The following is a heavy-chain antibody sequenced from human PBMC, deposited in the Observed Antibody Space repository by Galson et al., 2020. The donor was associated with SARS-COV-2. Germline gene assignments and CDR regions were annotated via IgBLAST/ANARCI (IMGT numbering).Heavy chain of an antibody. V-gene: IGHV1-69*05. CDR1: GGTFSSYA. CDR3: ARGRAGDFWSGYNYYFDY. Sequence: ASVKVSCKASGGTFSSYAISWVRQAPGQGLEWMGGIIPIFGTANYAQKFQGRVTITTDESTSTAYMELSSLRSEDTAVYYCARGRAGDFWSGYNYYFDYWGQGTLVTVSS. D-gene: IGHD3-3*01. J-gene: IGHJ4*02. CDR2: IIPIFGTA.